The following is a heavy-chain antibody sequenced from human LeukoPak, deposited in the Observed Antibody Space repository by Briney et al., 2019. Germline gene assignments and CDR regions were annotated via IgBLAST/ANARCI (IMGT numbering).Heavy chain of an antibody. CDR2: IYYSGST. D-gene: IGHD5-18*01. CDR3: ARENGYRYDY. Sequence: SETLSLTCTVSRGSISNNYWSWIRQRPGKGLEWIGYIYYSGSTNYNPSLKSRVTISVDTSKNQFSLKLSSVTAADTALYYCARENGYRYDYWGQGTLVTVSS. J-gene: IGHJ4*02. CDR1: RGSISNNY. V-gene: IGHV4-59*01.